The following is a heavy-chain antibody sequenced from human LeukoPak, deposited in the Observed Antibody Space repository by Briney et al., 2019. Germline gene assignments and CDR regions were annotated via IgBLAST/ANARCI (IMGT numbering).Heavy chain of an antibody. Sequence: GGSLRLSCAASGFTFSSYEMNWVRQAPGEGLEWVSVIYSGGSTYYADSVKGRFTISRDNSKNTLYLQMNSLRAEDTAVYYCSTEYPGYCGGACFGYWGHGTLVTVSS. V-gene: IGHV3-66*01. CDR2: IYSGGST. D-gene: IGHD2-21*02. CDR1: GFTFSSYE. J-gene: IGHJ4*01. CDR3: STEYPGYCGGACFGY.